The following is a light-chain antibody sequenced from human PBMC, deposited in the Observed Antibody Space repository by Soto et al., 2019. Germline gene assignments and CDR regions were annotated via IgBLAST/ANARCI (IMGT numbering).Light chain of an antibody. J-gene: IGLJ2*01. CDR1: NSDVGGYNY. Sequence: QSALTQPRSVSGSPGQSVTISCTGTNSDVGGYNYVSWYQQHPDKAPKVMIYDVSKRPSGVPDRFSGSKSGNTASLTISGLQAEDEADYYCCSYAGSNTFVFGGGTKLTVL. V-gene: IGLV2-11*01. CDR3: CSYAGSNTFV. CDR2: DVS.